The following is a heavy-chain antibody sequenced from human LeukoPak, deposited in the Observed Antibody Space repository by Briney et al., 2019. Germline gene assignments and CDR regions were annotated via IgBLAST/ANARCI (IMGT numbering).Heavy chain of an antibody. D-gene: IGHD3-3*01. J-gene: IGHJ6*02. CDR3: ARGRVGLYYDFWSGYYTGQHYYGMDV. V-gene: IGHV4-39*07. Sequence: IPSETLSLTCTVSGGSISSGGYSWSWIRQPPGKGLEWIGEIKHSGSTNYNPSLKSRVTISVDTSKNQFSLKLSSVTAADTAVYYCARGRVGLYYDFWSGYYTGQHYYGMDVWGQGTTVTVSS. CDR2: IKHSGST. CDR1: GGSISSGGYS.